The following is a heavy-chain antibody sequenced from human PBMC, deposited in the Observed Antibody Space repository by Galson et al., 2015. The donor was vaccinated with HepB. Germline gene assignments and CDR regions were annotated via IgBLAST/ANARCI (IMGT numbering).Heavy chain of an antibody. Sequence: SLRLSCAASGFTFSSYSMNWVRQAPGKGLEWVSYISSSSSTIYYADSVKGRFTISRDNAKNSLYLQMNSLRDEDTAVYYCARDGPDYYDSSGYTDYWGQGTLVTVSS. J-gene: IGHJ4*02. CDR2: ISSSSSTI. D-gene: IGHD3-22*01. V-gene: IGHV3-48*02. CDR1: GFTFSSYS. CDR3: ARDGPDYYDSSGYTDY.